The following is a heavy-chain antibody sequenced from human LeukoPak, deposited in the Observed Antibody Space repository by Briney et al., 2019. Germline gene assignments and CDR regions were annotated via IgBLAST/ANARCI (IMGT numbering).Heavy chain of an antibody. D-gene: IGHD4-17*01. CDR1: TFTFTRYG. J-gene: IGHJ6*02. CDR3: AKEVAYGDYYYYAMDV. CDR2: ISYDGSNK. Sequence: GGSLRLSCAASTFTFTRYGMHWVRQAPGKGLEWVALISYDGSNKYYADSVKGRFTISRDNSKNTLDLQMHSLRAEDTAVYYCAKEVAYGDYYYYAMDVWGQGTTVTVSS. V-gene: IGHV3-30*18.